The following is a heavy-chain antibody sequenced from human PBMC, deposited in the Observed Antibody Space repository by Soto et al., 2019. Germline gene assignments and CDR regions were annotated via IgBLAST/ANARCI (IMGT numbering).Heavy chain of an antibody. CDR3: VKVNSIVGDGDHDY. Sequence: EVQLLESGGGLVQPGGSLRLSCAASGFTFTTFAMSWVRQPPGKGLEWVSGISSSGDIPYYADSVKGRFTISRDQSKKTVYLQMNSLRAEDTALYYCVKVNSIVGDGDHDYWGQGTLVSVSS. D-gene: IGHD4-17*01. J-gene: IGHJ4*02. CDR2: ISSSGDIP. V-gene: IGHV3-23*01. CDR1: GFTFTTFA.